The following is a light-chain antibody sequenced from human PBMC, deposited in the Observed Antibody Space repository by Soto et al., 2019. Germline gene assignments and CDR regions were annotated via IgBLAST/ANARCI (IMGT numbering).Light chain of an antibody. Sequence: QSVLTQSPSASASLGASVKLTCTLSSGHSSYTIAWHQQQPEKGPRYLMTLNSDGSHSKGDGIPDRFSGSSSGAERYLSISSLQSEDEADYYRQTWGTGIEVFGGGTKLTVL. CDR2: LNSDGSH. J-gene: IGLJ3*02. CDR1: SGHSSYT. V-gene: IGLV4-69*01. CDR3: QTWGTGIEV.